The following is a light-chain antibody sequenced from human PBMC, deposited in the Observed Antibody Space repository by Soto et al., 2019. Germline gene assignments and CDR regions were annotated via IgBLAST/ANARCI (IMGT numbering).Light chain of an antibody. CDR1: QGISSW. CDR2: AAS. V-gene: IGKV1D-16*01. CDR3: QQYDSYSPGT. J-gene: IGKJ1*01. Sequence: DIQMTQSPSSGSASVGEGVTVTCRACQGISSWLAWYQQKPGKATKLLIYAASSLQSGVPSRFSGSGSGTEFTLPINSLQPDDVATYYCQQYDSYSPGTFGQGTKVDIK.